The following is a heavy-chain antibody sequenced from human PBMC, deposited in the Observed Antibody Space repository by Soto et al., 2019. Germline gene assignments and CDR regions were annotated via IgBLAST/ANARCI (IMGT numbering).Heavy chain of an antibody. J-gene: IGHJ5*02. CDR1: GFTFTSFY. CDR2: MHPYGGST. V-gene: IGHV1-46*01. CDR3: AKTPYSSNPGDWFDP. Sequence: GASVKVSCKASGFTFTSFYMHWVRQAPGQGPEWMGIMHPYGGSTGYAQKFQGRVTLTRDTSTRTDYMELSSLRSDDTAVYFCAKTPYSSNPGDWFDPWGQGTLVTVSS. D-gene: IGHD4-4*01.